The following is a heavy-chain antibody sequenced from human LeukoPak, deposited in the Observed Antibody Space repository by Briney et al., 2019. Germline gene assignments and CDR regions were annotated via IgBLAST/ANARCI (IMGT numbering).Heavy chain of an antibody. J-gene: IGHJ5*02. D-gene: IGHD6-19*01. CDR2: ISSSGSTI. Sequence: GGSLRLSCAASGFTFSDYHMSWIRQAPGKGLEWVSYISSSGSTIYYADSVKGRFTISRDNAKNSLYLQMNSLRAEDTAVYYCASHAIAVAGTRFDPWGQGTLVTVSS. CDR1: GFTFSDYH. CDR3: ASHAIAVAGTRFDP. V-gene: IGHV3-11*04.